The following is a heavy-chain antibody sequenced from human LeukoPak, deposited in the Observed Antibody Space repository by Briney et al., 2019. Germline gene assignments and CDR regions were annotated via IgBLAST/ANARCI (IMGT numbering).Heavy chain of an antibody. J-gene: IGHJ4*02. D-gene: IGHD5-18*01. V-gene: IGHV1-18*01. Sequence: ASVKVSCKASGYTFTSFGISWVRQAPGQGLAWMGWISAYNGNINYAQRLQGRVTMTTDTSTSTAYMEVRSLRSEDTAVYYCVRDLGVDTTMIFFDYWGQGSVVTVSS. CDR2: ISAYNGNI. CDR1: GYTFTSFG. CDR3: VRDLGVDTTMIFFDY.